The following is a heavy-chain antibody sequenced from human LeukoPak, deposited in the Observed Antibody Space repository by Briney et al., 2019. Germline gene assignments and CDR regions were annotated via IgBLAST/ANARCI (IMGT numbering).Heavy chain of an antibody. CDR1: GGSISSYY. J-gene: IGHJ4*02. CDR2: IYYSGST. V-gene: IGHV4-59*01. D-gene: IGHD3-3*01. CDR3: ARGTIFGVPYFDY. Sequence: SETLSLTCTVSGGSISSYYWSWIRQPPGKGLEWIGYIYYSGSTNYNPSLKSRVTISVDTSKNQFSLKLSSVTAADTAVYYCARGTIFGVPYFDYWGQGTLVTVSS.